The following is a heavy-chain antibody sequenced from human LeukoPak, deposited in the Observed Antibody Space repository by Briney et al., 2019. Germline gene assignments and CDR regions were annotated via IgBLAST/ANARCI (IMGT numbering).Heavy chain of an antibody. V-gene: IGHV3-23*01. CDR2: ISGSGGST. CDR3: ARGEGDYYDSSGYYCEFDY. D-gene: IGHD3-22*01. CDR1: GFTFSSYW. J-gene: IGHJ4*02. Sequence: SGGSLRLSCAASGFTFSSYWMSWVRQAPGKGLEWVSAISGSGGSTYYADSVKGRFTISRDNSKNTLYLQMNSLRAEDTAVYYCARGEGDYYDSSGYYCEFDYWGQGTLVTVSS.